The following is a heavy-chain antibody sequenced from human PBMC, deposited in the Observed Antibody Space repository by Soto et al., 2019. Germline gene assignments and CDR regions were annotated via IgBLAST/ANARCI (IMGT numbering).Heavy chain of an antibody. CDR3: ARGRSCSSTSCSFFGMDV. V-gene: IGHV3-33*01. J-gene: IGHJ6*02. CDR1: GFTFSSYG. CDR2: IWYDGSNK. D-gene: IGHD2-2*01. Sequence: GGSLRLSCAASGFTFSSYGMHWVRQAPGKGLEWVAVIWYDGSNKYYANSVKGRFTISRDNSKNTLYLQMNSLRAEDTAVYYCARGRSCSSTSCSFFGMDVWGQGTTVTVSS.